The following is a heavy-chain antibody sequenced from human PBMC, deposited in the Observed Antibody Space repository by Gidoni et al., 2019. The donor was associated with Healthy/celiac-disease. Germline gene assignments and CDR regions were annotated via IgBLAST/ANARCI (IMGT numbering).Heavy chain of an antibody. CDR1: GFTFSSYA. Sequence: EVQLLESGGGLVQPGGSLRLSFAASGFTFSSYAMSWVRQAPGKGLEWVSAISGSGGSTYYADSVKGRFTISRDNSKNTLYLQMNSLRAEDTAVYYCAKTGIVVVPADMGYFQHWGQGTLVTVSS. CDR3: AKTGIVVVPADMGYFQH. J-gene: IGHJ1*01. CDR2: ISGSGGST. V-gene: IGHV3-23*01. D-gene: IGHD2-2*01.